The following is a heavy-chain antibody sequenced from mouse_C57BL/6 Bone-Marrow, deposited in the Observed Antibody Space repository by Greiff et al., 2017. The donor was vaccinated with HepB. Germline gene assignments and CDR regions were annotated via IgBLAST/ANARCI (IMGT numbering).Heavy chain of an antibody. V-gene: IGHV1-9*01. CDR2: ILPGSGST. CDR1: GYTFTGYW. CDR3: ARGEGRYAMDY. Sequence: QVQLKQSGAELMKPGASVKLSCKATGYTFTGYWIEWVKQRPGHGLEWIGEILPGSGSTNYNEKFKGKATLTVNKSSSTAYMELRSLTSEDSAVYYCARGEGRYAMDYWGQGTSVTVSS. J-gene: IGHJ4*01.